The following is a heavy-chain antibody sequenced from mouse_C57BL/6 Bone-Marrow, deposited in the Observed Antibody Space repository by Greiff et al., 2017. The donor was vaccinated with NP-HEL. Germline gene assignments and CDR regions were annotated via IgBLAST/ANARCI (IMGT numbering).Heavy chain of an antibody. CDR1: GFTFSSYA. CDR3: TRVDGNFFYYAMDY. CDR2: ISSGGDYI. J-gene: IGHJ4*01. Sequence: EVKLMESGEGLVKPGGSLKLSCAASGFTFSSYAMSWVRQTPEKRLEWVAYISSGGDYIYYADTVKGRFTISRDNARNTLYLQMSSLKSEDTAMYYCTRVDGNFFYYAMDYWGQGTSVTVSS. V-gene: IGHV5-9-1*02. D-gene: IGHD2-1*01.